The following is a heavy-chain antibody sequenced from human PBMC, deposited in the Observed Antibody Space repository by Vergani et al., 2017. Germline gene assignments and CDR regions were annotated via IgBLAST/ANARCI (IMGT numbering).Heavy chain of an antibody. CDR2: IYYSGST. Sequence: QLQLQESGPGLVKPSETLSLTCTVSGGSISSSSYYWGWIRQPPGKALEWIGSIYYSGSTYYNPSLKSRVTISVDTSKNQFSLKLSSVTAADTAVYYCARGAPITMIVAGAFDIWGQGTMVTVSS. CDR3: ARGAPITMIVAGAFDI. CDR1: GGSISSSSYY. V-gene: IGHV4-39*07. D-gene: IGHD3-22*01. J-gene: IGHJ3*02.